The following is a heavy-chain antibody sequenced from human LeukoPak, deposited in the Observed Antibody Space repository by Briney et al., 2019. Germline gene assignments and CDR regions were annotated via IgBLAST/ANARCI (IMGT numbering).Heavy chain of an antibody. D-gene: IGHD3-10*01. CDR2: MNPNSGNT. CDR1: GYTFTSYD. CDR3: ARAKGTMVRGVIPGGFAY. J-gene: IGHJ4*02. V-gene: IGHV1-8*01. Sequence: ASVKVSCKASGYTFTSYDINWVRQATGQGLEWMGWMNPNSGNTGYAQKFQGRVTMTRDTSISTAYMELSRLRSDDTAVYYCARAKGTMVRGVIPGGFAYWGQGTLVTVSS.